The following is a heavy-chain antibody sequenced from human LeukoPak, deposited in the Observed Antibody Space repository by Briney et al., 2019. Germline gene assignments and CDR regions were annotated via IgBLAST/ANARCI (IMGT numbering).Heavy chain of an antibody. CDR3: ARDFSGTVYYFDY. D-gene: IGHD1-1*01. CDR2: IWYDGSNK. CDR1: GFTFSSYG. Sequence: GGSLRLSCAASGFTFSSYGMHWVRQAPGKGLEWVAVIWYDGSNKYYADSVKGRFTISRDNSKNTLYLQMNSLRAEDTAVYYCARDFSGTVYYFDYWGQGTLVTVSS. J-gene: IGHJ4*02. V-gene: IGHV3-33*01.